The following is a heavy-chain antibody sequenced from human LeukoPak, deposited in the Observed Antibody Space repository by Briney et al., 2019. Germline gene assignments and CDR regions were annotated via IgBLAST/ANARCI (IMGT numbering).Heavy chain of an antibody. J-gene: IGHJ4*02. D-gene: IGHD3-22*01. CDR3: ARDPPYYYDSSGTLDY. V-gene: IGHV3-33*01. CDR2: IWYDGSNK. Sequence: GGSLRLSCAASGFTFSSYGVHWVRQAPGKGLEWVAVIWYDGSNKYYADSVKGRFTISRDNSKNTLYLQMNSLRAEDTAVYYCARDPPYYYDSSGTLDYWGQGTLVTVSS. CDR1: GFTFSSYG.